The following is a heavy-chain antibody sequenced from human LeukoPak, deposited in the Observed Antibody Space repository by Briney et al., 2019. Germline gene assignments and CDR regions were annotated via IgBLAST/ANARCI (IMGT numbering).Heavy chain of an antibody. Sequence: ASVKVSCRASGYTFTAYYMHWVRQAPGQGLEWMGWINLNSGGTNYAQKFQGRVTMTRDTSISAAYMELSRLGSDDTAVYYCARVAGGDRYYFDFWGQGTLVTVSS. V-gene: IGHV1-2*02. D-gene: IGHD2-21*02. CDR3: ARVAGGDRYYFDF. J-gene: IGHJ4*02. CDR1: GYTFTAYY. CDR2: INLNSGGT.